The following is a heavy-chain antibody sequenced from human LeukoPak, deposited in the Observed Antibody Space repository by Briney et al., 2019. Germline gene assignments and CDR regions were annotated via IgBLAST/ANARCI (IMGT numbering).Heavy chain of an antibody. D-gene: IGHD4-17*01. CDR1: GFTFSSYG. J-gene: IGHJ4*02. V-gene: IGHV3-30*02. Sequence: GGSLRLSCAASGFTFSSYGMHWVRQAPGKGLEWVAFIRYDGSNKYYADSVKGRFTISRDNSKNTLYLQMNSLRAEDTAVYYCAKAGATVTTGSYYFDYWGQGTLVTVSS. CDR2: IRYDGSNK. CDR3: AKAGATVTTGSYYFDY.